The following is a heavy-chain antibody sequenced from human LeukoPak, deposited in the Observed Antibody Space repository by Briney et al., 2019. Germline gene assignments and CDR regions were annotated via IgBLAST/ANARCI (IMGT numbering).Heavy chain of an antibody. V-gene: IGHV4-39*07. D-gene: IGHD3-22*01. J-gene: IGHJ5*02. Sequence: SETLSLTCTVSGGSISSSSYYWGWIRQPPGKGLEWIGSIYYNGSTYYNPSLKSRVTISVDTSKNQFSLKLSSVTAADTAVYYCARLSYYDSSGYRTNWFDPWGQGTLVTVSS. CDR2: IYYNGST. CDR1: GGSISSSSYY. CDR3: ARLSYYDSSGYRTNWFDP.